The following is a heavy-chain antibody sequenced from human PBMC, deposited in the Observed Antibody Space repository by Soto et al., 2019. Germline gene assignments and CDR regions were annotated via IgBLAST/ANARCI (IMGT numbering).Heavy chain of an antibody. CDR3: ASLYGDYVSY. Sequence: SETLSLTCTVSGGSISSSSFHWGWIRQPPGKGLEWIGSIYYSGSTYYNPSLKSRVTISVDTSKNQFSLKLSSVTAADTAVYYCASLYGDYVSYWGQGTLVTVSS. D-gene: IGHD4-17*01. CDR1: GGSISSSSFH. CDR2: IYYSGST. J-gene: IGHJ4*02. V-gene: IGHV4-39*01.